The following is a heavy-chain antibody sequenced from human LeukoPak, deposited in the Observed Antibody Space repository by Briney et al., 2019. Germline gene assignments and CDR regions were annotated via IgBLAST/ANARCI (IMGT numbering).Heavy chain of an antibody. Sequence: GGSLRLSCAASGFTFSSYWMNWVRQAPGKGLVWVSRIASDGSSTTYADSVKGRFSISRDNANNSLYLQMSSLRPEDTAVYYCAREYSSSSGRAFDIWGQGTMVTVSS. CDR1: GFTFSSYW. J-gene: IGHJ3*02. D-gene: IGHD6-6*01. CDR2: IASDGSST. CDR3: AREYSSSSGRAFDI. V-gene: IGHV3-74*01.